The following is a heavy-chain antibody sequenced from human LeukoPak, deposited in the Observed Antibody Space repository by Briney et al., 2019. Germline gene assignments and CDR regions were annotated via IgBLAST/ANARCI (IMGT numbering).Heavy chain of an antibody. J-gene: IGHJ4*02. D-gene: IGHD3-3*01. V-gene: IGHV4-38-2*01. Sequence: SETLSLTCAVSGYSISSGYYRGWIRQPAGKGLEWIGSIYHSGSTYYNPSLKSRVTISVDTSKNQFSLKLSSVTAADTAVYYCARHDFWSGYFFDYWSQGTLVTVSS. CDR1: GYSISSGYY. CDR3: ARHDFWSGYFFDY. CDR2: IYHSGST.